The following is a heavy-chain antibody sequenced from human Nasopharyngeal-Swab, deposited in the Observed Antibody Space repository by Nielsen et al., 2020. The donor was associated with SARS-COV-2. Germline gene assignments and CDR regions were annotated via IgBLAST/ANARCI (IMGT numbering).Heavy chain of an antibody. V-gene: IGHV1-8*01. J-gene: IGHJ4*02. Sequence: WVRQAPGQGLEWMGWMNPNTGNTGYAQKFQGRVTMTRNTSISTAYMELNSLRFEDTAIFYCARTAPGRLGRGLGGTRDVFDYWGQGTLVTVSS. D-gene: IGHD1-26*01. CDR2: MNPNTGNT. CDR3: ARTAPGRLGRGLGGTRDVFDY.